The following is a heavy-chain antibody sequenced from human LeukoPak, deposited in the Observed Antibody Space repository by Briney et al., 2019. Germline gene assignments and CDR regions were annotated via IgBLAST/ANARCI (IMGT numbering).Heavy chain of an antibody. J-gene: IGHJ3*02. CDR3: ARGGRGSAAVVAPRSFDI. Sequence: GGSLRLSCEASGFTVSSTHMVWVRQAPGKGLEWVSVTYTGGNSYYAGSVQGRFIISRDISKNTLYLQMNNLRAEDSALYYCARGGRGSAAVVAPRSFDIWGQGTMVTVSP. V-gene: IGHV3-53*01. CDR1: GFTVSSTH. D-gene: IGHD3-22*01. CDR2: TYTGGNS.